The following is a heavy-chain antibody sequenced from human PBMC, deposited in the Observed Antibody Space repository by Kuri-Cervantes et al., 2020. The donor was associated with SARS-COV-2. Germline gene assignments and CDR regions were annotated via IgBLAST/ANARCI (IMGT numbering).Heavy chain of an antibody. CDR2: VRGKANNYAT. D-gene: IGHD1-26*01. V-gene: IGHV3-73*01. J-gene: IGHJ6*03. Sequence: GESLKISCVATGFTFSGYTMNWVRQASGKGLEWVGRVRGKANNYATAYAASVKGRFTISRDDSKNMAYLQMNSLKTEDTAVYYCTTDGWELLGVGDYYYMDVWGKGTTVTVSS. CDR3: TTDGWELLGVGDYYYMDV. CDR1: GFTFSGYT.